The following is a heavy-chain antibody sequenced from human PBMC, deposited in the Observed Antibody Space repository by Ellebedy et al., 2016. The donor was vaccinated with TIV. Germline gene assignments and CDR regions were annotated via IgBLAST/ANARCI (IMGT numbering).Heavy chain of an antibody. V-gene: IGHV4-39*01. CDR1: GGSISSSSYY. D-gene: IGHD6-19*01. J-gene: IGHJ4*02. Sequence: MPSETLSLTCTVSGGSISSSSYYWGWIRQPPGKGLEWIGSIYYGGSTYYNPSLKSRVTISVDTSKNQFSLKLSSVTAADTAVNKCARHPLEWLVGPMYFDYWGQGTLVTVSS. CDR2: IYYGGST. CDR3: ARHPLEWLVGPMYFDY.